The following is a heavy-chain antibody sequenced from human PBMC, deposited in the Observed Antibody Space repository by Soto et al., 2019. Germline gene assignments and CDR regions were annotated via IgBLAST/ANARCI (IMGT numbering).Heavy chain of an antibody. CDR3: ARVGDYGGNSRGYYYYGMDV. CDR1: GGSVSSGTSF. V-gene: IGHV4-61*03. D-gene: IGHD4-17*01. CDR2: IYHSGST. J-gene: IGHJ6*02. Sequence: QVQLQESGPGPVKPSETLSLTCTVSGGSVSSGTSFWHWIRQPPGKGLEWIGSIYHSGSTNYNPSLKSRVSISVATAKNHFSLKLTSVTAADTAVYYCARVGDYGGNSRGYYYYGMDVWGQGTTVTVSS.